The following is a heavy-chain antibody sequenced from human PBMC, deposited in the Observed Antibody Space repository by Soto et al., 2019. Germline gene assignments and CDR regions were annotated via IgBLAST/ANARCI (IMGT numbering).Heavy chain of an antibody. CDR1: GFTFSSYA. D-gene: IGHD1-1*01. CDR3: ARDRLRYNWNDFPYYYYGMDV. Sequence: QVQRVESGGGVVQPGRSLRLSCAASGFTFSSYAMHWVRQAPGKGLEWVAGISYDGSNKYYADSVKGRFTISRDNSKNTLYLQMNSLRAEDTAVYYCARDRLRYNWNDFPYYYYGMDVWGQGTTVTVSS. CDR2: ISYDGSNK. V-gene: IGHV3-30*14. J-gene: IGHJ6*02.